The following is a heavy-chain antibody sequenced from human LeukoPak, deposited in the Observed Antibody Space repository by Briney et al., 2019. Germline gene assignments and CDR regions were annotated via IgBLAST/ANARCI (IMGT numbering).Heavy chain of an antibody. CDR1: GFTFSSYS. CDR3: AKDIGTYYYASGSYQSC. D-gene: IGHD3-10*01. CDR2: ISWNSGSI. J-gene: IGHJ4*02. V-gene: IGHV3-9*01. Sequence: GGSLRLSCAASGFTFSSYSMNWVRQAPGKGLEWVSGISWNSGSIGYADSVKGRFTISRDNAKNSLYPQMNSLRAEDTALYYCAKDIGTYYYASGSYQSCWGQGTLVTVSS.